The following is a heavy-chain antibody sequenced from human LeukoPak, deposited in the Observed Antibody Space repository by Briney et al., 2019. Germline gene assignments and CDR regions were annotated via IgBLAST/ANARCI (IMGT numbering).Heavy chain of an antibody. CDR2: ISYNGKT. J-gene: IGHJ4*02. Sequence: SKTLSLTCTVSGGSMSSYYWMWIRQPPGKGLEWIGSISYNGKTNHNPSLKSRVTISVDTSKNQFSLKLSSVTAADTAVYYCTRVGPSLHWNPDYWGQGTLVTVSS. D-gene: IGHD1-1*01. CDR1: GGSMSSYY. CDR3: TRVGPSLHWNPDY. V-gene: IGHV4-59*01.